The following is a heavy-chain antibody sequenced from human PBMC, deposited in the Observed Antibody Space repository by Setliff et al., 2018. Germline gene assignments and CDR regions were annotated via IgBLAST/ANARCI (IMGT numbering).Heavy chain of an antibody. Sequence: ASVKVSCKGSGYRFIVYYIHWVRQTPGKGLEWMGRVDPKDGQAIYAKKFQGRFTITADASIDTAYMELSSLTSEDTAVYYCATDLAIRGVQFDYWGRGTLVTVSS. CDR2: VDPKDGQA. V-gene: IGHV1-69-2*01. D-gene: IGHD3-10*01. CDR3: ATDLAIRGVQFDY. CDR1: GYRFIVYY. J-gene: IGHJ4*02.